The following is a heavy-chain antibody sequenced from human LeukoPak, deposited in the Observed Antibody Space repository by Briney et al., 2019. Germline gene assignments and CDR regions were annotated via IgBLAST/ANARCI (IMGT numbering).Heavy chain of an antibody. Sequence: HRASVKVSCKASGYTFTSYDINWVRQATGQGLEWMGWMNPNSGDTGYAQKFQGRVTMTRNTSISTAYMELSSLRSEDTAVYYCATGLSSGWSQNHDYRGQGTLVTVSS. V-gene: IGHV1-8*01. CDR1: GYTFTSYD. J-gene: IGHJ4*02. CDR2: MNPNSGDT. CDR3: ATGLSSGWSQNHDY. D-gene: IGHD6-19*01.